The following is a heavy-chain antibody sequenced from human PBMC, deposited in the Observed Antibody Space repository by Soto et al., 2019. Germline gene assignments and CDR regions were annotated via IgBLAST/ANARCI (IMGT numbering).Heavy chain of an antibody. CDR2: IYPGDSDT. V-gene: IGHV5-51*01. D-gene: IGHD2-2*01. CDR1: GYTFSRYW. J-gene: IGHJ6*02. CDR3: ARHQCDRTICYRGAMDV. Sequence: GESLKISCKCSGYTFSRYWIGWARQMSGKGLEWMGIIYPGDSDTRYSPSFRGQVTISADKSSSTVYLQWSSLRASDTAMYYCARHQCDRTICYRGAMDVWGRGTTVTVSS.